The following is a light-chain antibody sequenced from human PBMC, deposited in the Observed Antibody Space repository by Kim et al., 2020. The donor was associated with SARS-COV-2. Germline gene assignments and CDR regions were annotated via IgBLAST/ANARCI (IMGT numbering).Light chain of an antibody. V-gene: IGKV3-20*01. J-gene: IGKJ2*03. CDR1: QSVSIGY. Sequence: LSRGGSATINYRASQSVSIGYLAWYQQKTGQAPRLLIYGGASRDTGIPDRCSGSGSGTDFTLNISRLEPEDVAVYYCQQYGSSLYSFGQGTKVEI. CDR3: QQYGSSLYS. CDR2: GGA.